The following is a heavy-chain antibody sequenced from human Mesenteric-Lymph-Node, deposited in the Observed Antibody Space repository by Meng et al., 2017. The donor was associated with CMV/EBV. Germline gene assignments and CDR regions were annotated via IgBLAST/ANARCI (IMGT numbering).Heavy chain of an antibody. J-gene: IGHJ6*02. D-gene: IGHD2-2*01. CDR2: ISYDGSNK. Sequence: GESLKISCAASGFTFSSYAMHWVRQAPGKGLKWVAVISYDGSNKYYADSVKGRFTISRDNSKNTLYLQMNSLRAEDTAVYYCHKNRDRGYCSSTSCYGDYYYGMDVWGQGTTVTVSS. CDR1: GFTFSSYA. V-gene: IGHV3-30*04. CDR3: HKNRDRGYCSSTSCYGDYYYGMDV.